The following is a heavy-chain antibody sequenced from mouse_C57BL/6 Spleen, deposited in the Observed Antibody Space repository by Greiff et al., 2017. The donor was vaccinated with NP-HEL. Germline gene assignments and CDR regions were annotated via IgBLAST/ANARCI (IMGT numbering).Heavy chain of an antibody. CDR3: ARRTAQAPWFAY. CDR2: IYPRSGNT. CDR1: GYTFTSYG. D-gene: IGHD3-2*02. Sequence: QVHVKQSGAELARPGASVKLSCKASGYTFTSYGISWVKQRTGQGLEWIGEIYPRSGNTYYNEKFKGKATLTADKSSSTAYMELRSLTSEDSAVYFCARRTAQAPWFAYWGQGTLVTVSA. J-gene: IGHJ3*01. V-gene: IGHV1-81*01.